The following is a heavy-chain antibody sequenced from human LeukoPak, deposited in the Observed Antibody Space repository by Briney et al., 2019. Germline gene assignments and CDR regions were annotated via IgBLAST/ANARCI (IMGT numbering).Heavy chain of an antibody. D-gene: IGHD2-15*01. CDR1: GFTFSSYD. Sequence: GGSLRLSCAASGFTFSSYDMHWVRQATGKGLEWVSAIGTAGDTYYPGSVKGRFTISRENAKNSLYLQMNSLRAGDTAVYYCARVRKYCSGGSCYRDAFDIWGQGTMITVSS. CDR2: IGTAGDT. J-gene: IGHJ3*02. V-gene: IGHV3-13*01. CDR3: ARVRKYCSGGSCYRDAFDI.